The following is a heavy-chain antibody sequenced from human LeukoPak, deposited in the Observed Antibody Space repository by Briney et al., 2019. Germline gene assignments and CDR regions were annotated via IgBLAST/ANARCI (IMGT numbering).Heavy chain of an antibody. J-gene: IGHJ3*02. CDR2: ISGYNGNT. D-gene: IGHD3-16*01. CDR3: ARMKAMITGLGVFDI. V-gene: IGHV1-18*01. CDR1: GYTFSNYG. Sequence: GASVKVSCKASGYTFSNYGISWVRQAPGQGLEWMGWISGYNGNTKDVQKFQGRVTMTTDTSTSTAYMELRSLRSDDTAVYYCARMKAMITGLGVFDIWGQGTMVTVSS.